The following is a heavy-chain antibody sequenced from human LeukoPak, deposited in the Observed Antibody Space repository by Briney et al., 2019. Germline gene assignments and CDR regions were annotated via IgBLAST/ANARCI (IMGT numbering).Heavy chain of an antibody. CDR2: INDSGRI. J-gene: IGHJ6*03. CDR3: ARRWNYGRNYYIDV. D-gene: IGHD1-7*01. CDR1: GGSFSNYY. V-gene: IGHV4-34*01. Sequence: SETLSLTCAVYGGSFSNYYWSWIRQPPGKGLEWIGEINDSGRINYNPSLMSRVTVSANTSKNQFSLRLTSVTATDTAVYYCARRWNYGRNYYIDVWGNGATVSVSS.